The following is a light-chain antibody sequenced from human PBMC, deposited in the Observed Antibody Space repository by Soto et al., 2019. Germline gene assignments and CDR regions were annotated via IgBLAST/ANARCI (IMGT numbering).Light chain of an antibody. V-gene: IGLV2-14*01. Sequence: QSALTQPASVSGSPGQSITISCTGTSSDVGRYDYVSGYQQYPGRAPKLSIYEVTNRPSGVSDRFSGSKSGNVASLTISGLQAADEADYYCGSYTSTYVRIFGTGTKVTVL. J-gene: IGLJ1*01. CDR2: EVT. CDR3: GSYTSTYVRI. CDR1: SSDVGRYDY.